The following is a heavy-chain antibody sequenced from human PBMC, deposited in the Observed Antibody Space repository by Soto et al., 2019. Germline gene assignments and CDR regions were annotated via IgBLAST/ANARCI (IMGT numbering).Heavy chain of an antibody. V-gene: IGHV4-30-2*05. CDR1: GDTISTGGYT. Sequence: PSETLSLTCDVSGDTISTGGYTWAWIRQPPGEGLEWIGFISYSGTPSYSPSLKSRVAISLDTSKNQFSLSLSSVTAADTAVYYCARGRGYSYGLDPWRQGTLVTVSS. CDR2: ISYSGTP. J-gene: IGHJ5*02. D-gene: IGHD5-18*01. CDR3: ARGRGYSYGLDP.